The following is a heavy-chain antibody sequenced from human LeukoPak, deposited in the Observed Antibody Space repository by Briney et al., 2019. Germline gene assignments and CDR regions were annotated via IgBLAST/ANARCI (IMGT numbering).Heavy chain of an antibody. CDR1: GYTFTSYA. CDR2: INAGNGNT. Sequence: ASVKVSCKASGYTFTSYAMHWVRQAPGQRLEWMGWINAGNGNTKYSQKFQGRVTITRDTSASTAYMELSSLRSEDTAVYYCARSDDYGDYEYFDYWGQGTLVTVSS. CDR3: ARSDDYGDYEYFDY. J-gene: IGHJ4*02. D-gene: IGHD4-17*01. V-gene: IGHV1-3*01.